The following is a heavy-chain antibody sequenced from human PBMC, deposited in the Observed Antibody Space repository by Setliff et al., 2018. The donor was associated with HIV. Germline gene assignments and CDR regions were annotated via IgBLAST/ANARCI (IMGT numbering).Heavy chain of an antibody. CDR1: GGSISTSY. V-gene: IGHV4-4*09. J-gene: IGHJ3*02. CDR2: IYISGTT. D-gene: IGHD2-15*01. CDR3: AREHCSGGSCNGFDI. Sequence: PSETLSLTCTVSGGSISTSYWNWIRQPPGKGLEWIAYIYISGTTNYNPSLKSRVTTSLDTSRNQFSLKLGSVTAADTAMYYCAREHCSGGSCNGFDIWGQGTMVTVSS.